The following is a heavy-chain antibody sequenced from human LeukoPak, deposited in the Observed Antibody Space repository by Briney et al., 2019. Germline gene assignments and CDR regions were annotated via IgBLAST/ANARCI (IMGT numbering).Heavy chain of an antibody. Sequence: SETLSLTCTVSGGSISSSSYYWGWIRQPPGKGLEWIGSIYYSGSTYYNPSLKSRVTISVDTSKNQFSLKLSSVTAADTAVYYCARHLYSSSSRGDYYYMDVWGKGTTVTVSS. V-gene: IGHV4-39*01. J-gene: IGHJ6*03. CDR2: IYYSGST. CDR3: ARHLYSSSSRGDYYYMDV. CDR1: GGSISSSSYY. D-gene: IGHD6-6*01.